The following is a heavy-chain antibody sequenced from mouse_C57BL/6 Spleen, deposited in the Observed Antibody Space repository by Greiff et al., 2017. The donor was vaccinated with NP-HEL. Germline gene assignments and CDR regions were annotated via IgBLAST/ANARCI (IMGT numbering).Heavy chain of an antibody. CDR2: ISSGGDYI. CDR1: GFTFSSYA. Sequence: EVKLMESGEGLVKPGGSLKLSCAASGFTFSSYAMSWVRQTPEKRLEWVAYISSGGDYIYYADTVQGRFTISRDNARNTLYLQMSSLKSEDTAMEYCTRVTSPTIVTPGYFDVWGTGTTVTVSS. D-gene: IGHD2-5*01. V-gene: IGHV5-9-1*02. CDR3: TRVTSPTIVTPGYFDV. J-gene: IGHJ1*03.